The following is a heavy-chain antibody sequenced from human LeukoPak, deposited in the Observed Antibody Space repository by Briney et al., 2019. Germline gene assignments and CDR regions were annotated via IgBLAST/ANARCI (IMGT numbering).Heavy chain of an antibody. J-gene: IGHJ3*02. Sequence: SETLSLTCTVSGGSISGYYWSWIRQPPGKGLEWIGYIYTSGSTNYNPSLKSRVTISVDTSKNQFSLKLSSVTAADTAVYYCARHLRQQLDDAFDIWGQGTMVTVSS. CDR1: GGSISGYY. D-gene: IGHD6-13*01. CDR2: IYTSGST. CDR3: ARHLRQQLDDAFDI. V-gene: IGHV4-4*09.